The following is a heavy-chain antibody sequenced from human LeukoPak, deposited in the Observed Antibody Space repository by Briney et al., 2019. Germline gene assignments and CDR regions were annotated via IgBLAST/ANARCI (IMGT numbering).Heavy chain of an antibody. D-gene: IGHD2-21*02. CDR1: GFSFSSYP. CDR2: ISGSGGST. V-gene: IGHV3-23*01. Sequence: GGSLRLSCAASGFSFSSYPMNWVRQAPGKGLEWVALISGSGGSTYYADSVKGRFTISSDNSKNMLYLQMNSLRAEDTAIYYCAKDTGLVTDFDYWGQGTLVTVSS. CDR3: AKDTGLVTDFDY. J-gene: IGHJ4*02.